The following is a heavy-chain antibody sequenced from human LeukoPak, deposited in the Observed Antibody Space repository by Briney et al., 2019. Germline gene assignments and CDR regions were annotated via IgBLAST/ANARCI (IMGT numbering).Heavy chain of an antibody. CDR2: ISPSTGDT. CDR1: GYRFTTYF. V-gene: IGHV1-46*01. D-gene: IGHD3-22*01. Sequence: ASVKVPCKASGYRFTTYFIHWMRQAPGQGLEWMGLISPSTGDTTYAQKFQDRITMTRDTSSNTVYMDLSTLKSEDTAVYYCAKDYGDSSGYNDYWGQGTLVIVSS. CDR3: AKDYGDSSGYNDY. J-gene: IGHJ4*02.